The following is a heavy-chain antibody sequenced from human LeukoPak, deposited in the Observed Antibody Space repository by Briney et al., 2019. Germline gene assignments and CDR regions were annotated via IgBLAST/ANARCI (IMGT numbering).Heavy chain of an antibody. V-gene: IGHV3-30*18. J-gene: IGHJ4*02. Sequence: GGSLSLSCAATGFIFSTYGMHWVRQAPGKGLEWVAVISYDGNNKYYTDSVKGRFTISRDNSKNTLYLQMNSLRAEDTAVYYCAKAPEYCSGSGGSCYPFDNWGQGTLVTVSS. CDR1: GFIFSTYG. D-gene: IGHD2-15*01. CDR3: AKAPEYCSGSGGSCYPFDN. CDR2: ISYDGNNK.